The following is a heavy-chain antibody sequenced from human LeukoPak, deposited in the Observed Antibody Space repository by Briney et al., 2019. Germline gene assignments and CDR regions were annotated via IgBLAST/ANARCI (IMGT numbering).Heavy chain of an antibody. CDR1: GFTVSSNY. D-gene: IGHD5-18*01. CDR3: ARDSGLYRYGYYGMDV. J-gene: IGHJ6*02. CDR2: IYNGGST. V-gene: IGHV3-66*01. Sequence: GGSLRLSCAVSGFTVSSNYMSWVRQAPGKGLEWVSVIYNGGSTYYADSVKGRFTISRENSKNALYLQMNSLRAEDTAVYYCARDSGLYRYGYYGMDVWGQGTTVTVSS.